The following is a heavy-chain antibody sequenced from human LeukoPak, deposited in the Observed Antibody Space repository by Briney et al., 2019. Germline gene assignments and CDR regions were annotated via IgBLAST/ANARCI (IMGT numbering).Heavy chain of an antibody. CDR1: GGTFSSYA. CDR3: ARQPGGIAGSGYFDY. V-gene: IGHV1-69*13. Sequence: ASVKVSCKASGGTFSSYAISWVRQAPGQGLEWMGGIIPIFGTANYAQKFQGRVTITADESTSTAYMELSSLRSEDTAVYYCARQPGGIAGSGYFDYWGQGTLVTVSS. J-gene: IGHJ4*02. CDR2: IIPIFGTA. D-gene: IGHD6-13*01.